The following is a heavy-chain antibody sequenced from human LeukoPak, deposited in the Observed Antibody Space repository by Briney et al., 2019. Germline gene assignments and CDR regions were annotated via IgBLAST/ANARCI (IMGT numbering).Heavy chain of an antibody. V-gene: IGHV4-30-2*01. Sequence: KTSQTLSLTCTVSGGSISSGGYYWSWIRQPPGKGLEWIGYIYHSGSTYYNPSLKSRVTISVDRSKNQFSLKLSSVTAADTAVYYCARDNSSSLFDYWGQGTLVTVSS. CDR2: IYHSGST. CDR1: GGSISSGGYY. J-gene: IGHJ4*02. D-gene: IGHD6-6*01. CDR3: ARDNSSSLFDY.